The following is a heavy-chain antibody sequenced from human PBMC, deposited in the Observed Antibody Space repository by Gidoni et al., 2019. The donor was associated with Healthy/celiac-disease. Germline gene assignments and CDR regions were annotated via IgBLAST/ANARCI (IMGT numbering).Heavy chain of an antibody. V-gene: IGHV4-39*01. D-gene: IGHD3-16*01. Sequence: QLQLQESGPGLVKPSETLSLTCTVSGGSISSSSYYWGWLRQPPGKGLEWIGSIYYSGSTYYNPSLKSRVTISVDTSKNQFSLKLSSVTAADTAVYYCARHVPGEVFDYWGQGTLVTVSS. CDR1: GGSISSSSYY. CDR2: IYYSGST. CDR3: ARHVPGEVFDY. J-gene: IGHJ4*02.